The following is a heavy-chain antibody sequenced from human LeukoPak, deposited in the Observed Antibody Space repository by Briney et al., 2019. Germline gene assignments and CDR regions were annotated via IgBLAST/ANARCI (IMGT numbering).Heavy chain of an antibody. CDR1: GFTFSSYA. CDR3: AKVSKEAHYYGSGSYYNPPIDY. D-gene: IGHD3-10*01. J-gene: IGHJ4*02. Sequence: PGGSLRLSCAASGFTFSSYAMSWVRQAPGKGLEGVSAISASGAITYYADSVKGRFTISRDNSQNTLYLLMNSLRAEDTAVYYCAKVSKEAHYYGSGSYYNPPIDYWGQGTLVTVSS. V-gene: IGHV3-23*01. CDR2: ISASGAIT.